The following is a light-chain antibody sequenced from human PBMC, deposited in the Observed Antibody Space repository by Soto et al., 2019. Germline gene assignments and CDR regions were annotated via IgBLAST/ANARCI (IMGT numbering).Light chain of an antibody. V-gene: IGLV2-8*01. Sequence: QSALTQPPSASGSPGQSVTISCTGTSSDVGGYNYVSWYQHHPGKAPKLMIYEVNKRPSGVPDRFSGSKSGNTASLTVSGLQGEDEADYYCSSHAGGNNVDVFGTGTKLTVL. CDR3: SSHAGGNNVDV. CDR1: SSDVGGYNY. J-gene: IGLJ1*01. CDR2: EVN.